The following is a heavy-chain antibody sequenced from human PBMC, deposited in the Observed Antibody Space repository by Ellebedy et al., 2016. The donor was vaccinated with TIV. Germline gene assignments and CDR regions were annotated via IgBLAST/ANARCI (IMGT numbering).Heavy chain of an antibody. CDR1: GFTFSSYA. J-gene: IGHJ6*02. CDR3: AKDVWFGEFPPYYGMDV. Sequence: PGGSLRLSCAASGFTFSSYAMNWVRQAPGKGLECVSTISGSGGQTYYAESVKGRFTISRDNSKNTLYLQMNSLRAEDTAVYYCAKDVWFGEFPPYYGMDVWGQGTTVTVSS. CDR2: ISGSGGQT. D-gene: IGHD3-10*01. V-gene: IGHV3-23*01.